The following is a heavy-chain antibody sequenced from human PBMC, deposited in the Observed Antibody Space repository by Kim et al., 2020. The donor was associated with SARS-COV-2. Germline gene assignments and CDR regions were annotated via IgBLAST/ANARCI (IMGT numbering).Heavy chain of an antibody. Sequence: YADAGKGRFTISRDNAKNSLYLQMNSLRAEDTAVYYCARGGVRGVDAFDIWGQGTMVTVSS. CDR3: ARGGVRGVDAFDI. V-gene: IGHV3-11*06. D-gene: IGHD3-10*01. J-gene: IGHJ3*02.